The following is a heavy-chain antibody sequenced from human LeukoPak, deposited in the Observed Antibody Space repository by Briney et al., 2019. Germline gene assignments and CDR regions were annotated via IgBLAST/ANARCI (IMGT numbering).Heavy chain of an antibody. CDR3: ARAPVTSCRGAFCYPFDY. CDR1: GGSISSSSYY. CDR2: TSSSDPVT. D-gene: IGHD2-15*01. J-gene: IGHJ4*02. Sequence: PSETLSLTCTVSGGSISSSSYYWGWVRQPPGKGLEWVAATSSSDPVTYHADSVRGRFTSSRDNSKNTLYLQMNRLRVEDAAIYYCARAPVTSCRGAFCYPFDYWGQGTLVTVSS. V-gene: IGHV3-23*01.